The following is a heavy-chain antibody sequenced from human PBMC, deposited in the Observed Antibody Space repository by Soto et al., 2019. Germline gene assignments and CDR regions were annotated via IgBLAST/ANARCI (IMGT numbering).Heavy chain of an antibody. CDR1: GFTFSNYA. CDR2: ISDGGGDT. Sequence: AGSLRLSCAASGFTFSNYAMTWVRQAPGKGLEWVSGISDGGGDTYYADSVKGRFTISRDNSKNTLYLQMTSLRAEDTAVYHCAKDHFGSGSYRFDYWGQGTMVTVSS. V-gene: IGHV3-23*01. D-gene: IGHD3-10*01. CDR3: AKDHFGSGSYRFDY. J-gene: IGHJ4*02.